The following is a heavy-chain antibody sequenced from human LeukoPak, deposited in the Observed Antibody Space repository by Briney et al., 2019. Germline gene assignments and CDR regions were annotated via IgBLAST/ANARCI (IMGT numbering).Heavy chain of an antibody. D-gene: IGHD2-15*01. CDR2: TKPDGSAE. CDR3: ARDGGLNTNFDC. J-gene: IGHJ4*02. CDR1: GFTFRNYW. V-gene: IGHV3-7*01. Sequence: PGGSLRLSCAASGFTFRNYWMGWVRQAPEKGLEWVANTKPDGSAEYYADSVRGRFTTSRDNANNLLYLQMNRLRAEDTAVYYCARDGGLNTNFDCWGQGTLVTVSS.